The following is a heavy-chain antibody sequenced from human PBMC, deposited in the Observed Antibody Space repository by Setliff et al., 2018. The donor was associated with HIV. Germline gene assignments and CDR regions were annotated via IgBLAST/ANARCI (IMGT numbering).Heavy chain of an antibody. Sequence: SETLSLTCTVSGGSISSSSYYWGWIRQPPGKGLEWIGSIYYSGSTYYNPSLKSRVTISVDTSKNQFSLKLSSVTAADTAVYYCARLRRKEQWLVRGWFDPWGQGTLVTRLL. J-gene: IGHJ5*02. CDR3: ARLRRKEQWLVRGWFDP. CDR1: GGSISSSSYY. V-gene: IGHV4-39*01. D-gene: IGHD6-19*01. CDR2: IYYSGST.